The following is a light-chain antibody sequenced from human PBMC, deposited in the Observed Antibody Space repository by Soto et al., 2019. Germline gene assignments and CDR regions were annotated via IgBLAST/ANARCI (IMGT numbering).Light chain of an antibody. CDR3: AAWDDSLNGHV. CDR2: TTN. V-gene: IGLV1-44*01. J-gene: IGLJ1*01. Sequence: QSVLTQPHSASGTPGQRVTISCSGSSSNIGTSSVHWFQQLPGTAPKLLISTTNQRPSGVPERFSGSKSGTSASLAISGLQYEDEDDYYCAAWDDSLNGHVFGTGTKLTVL. CDR1: SSNIGTSS.